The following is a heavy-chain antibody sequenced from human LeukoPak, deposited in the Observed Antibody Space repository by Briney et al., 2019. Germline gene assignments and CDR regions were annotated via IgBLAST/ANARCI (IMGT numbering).Heavy chain of an antibody. CDR1: GFTFSNYG. V-gene: IGHV3-30*02. J-gene: IGHJ4*02. CDR2: IRYDGSYK. D-gene: IGHD6-13*01. CDR3: AKSVDIAAAGNFDY. Sequence: GGSLRLSCAASGFTFSNYGMHWVRQAPGKGLEWVAFIRYDGSYKYYADSMKGRFTVSRDNSKNTVYLQMNSLRAEDTAVYYCAKSVDIAAAGNFDYWGQGTLATVSS.